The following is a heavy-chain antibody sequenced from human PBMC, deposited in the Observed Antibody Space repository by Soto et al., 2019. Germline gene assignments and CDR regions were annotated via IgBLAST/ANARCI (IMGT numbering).Heavy chain of an antibody. Sequence: EVQLLESGGGLAQPGESLTLSCAASGFMFSGYAMSWVRQAPGKGLEWVSAVSNSGTSTSYADSVKGRFTISRDNSKNTLYLQMSSLGAEDTALYYCVKDLAASGWFDPWGQGTLFIVSS. J-gene: IGHJ5*02. CDR3: VKDLAASGWFDP. V-gene: IGHV3-23*01. CDR1: GFMFSGYA. CDR2: VSNSGTST. D-gene: IGHD2-15*01.